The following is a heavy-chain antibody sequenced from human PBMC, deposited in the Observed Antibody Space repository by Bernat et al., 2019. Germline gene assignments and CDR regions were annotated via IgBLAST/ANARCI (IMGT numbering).Heavy chain of an antibody. Sequence: QVQLQESGPGLVKPSETLSLTCTVSGGSISSYYWSWIRQPPGKGLEWIGYIYYSGSTNYNPSLKSRVTISVDTSKNQFSLKLSSVTAADTAVYYCAASDPISWAYYYGMDVWGQGTTVTVSS. V-gene: IGHV4-59*08. CDR1: GGSISSYY. CDR2: IYYSGST. D-gene: IGHD3-16*01. CDR3: AASDPISWAYYYGMDV. J-gene: IGHJ6*02.